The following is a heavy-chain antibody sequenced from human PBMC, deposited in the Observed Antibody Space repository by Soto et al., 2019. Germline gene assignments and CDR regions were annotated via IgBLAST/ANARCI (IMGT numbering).Heavy chain of an antibody. CDR2: ISSSGTYI. J-gene: IGHJ3*02. CDR3: ARSLRAVAALDTFDI. CDR1: GFTFTSYS. Sequence: GGSLRLSCAASGFTFTSYSMNWVRQAPGKGLEWVSSISSSGTYIYYADSMKGRFTVSRDNAGNSLYVQMNSLRAEDTAVYYCARSLRAVAALDTFDIWGQGTMVTVSS. V-gene: IGHV3-21*06. D-gene: IGHD6-19*01.